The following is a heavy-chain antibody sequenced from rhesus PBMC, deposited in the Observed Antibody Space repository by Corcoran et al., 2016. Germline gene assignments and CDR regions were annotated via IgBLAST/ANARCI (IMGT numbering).Heavy chain of an antibody. V-gene: IGHV2S1*01. Sequence: QVTLKESGPALVKPTQTLTLTCTFSGFSLSTRGMGVGWIRQPTGKALEWRASIYWDDDKYYSTSLKSRLTISKDTSKNQVVLTMTNMDPVDTATYYCARGYRAGSIFIYWGQGVLVTVSS. CDR2: IYWDDDK. D-gene: IGHD4-29*01. CDR3: ARGYRAGSIFIY. CDR1: GFSLSTRGMG. J-gene: IGHJ4*01.